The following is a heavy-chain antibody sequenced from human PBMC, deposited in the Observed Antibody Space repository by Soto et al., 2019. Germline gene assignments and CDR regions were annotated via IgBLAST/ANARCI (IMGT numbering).Heavy chain of an antibody. V-gene: IGHV1-18*01. CDR1: GYDFTSYG. Sequence: QGQLLQSGDEVKKPGASVRVSCRASGYDFTSYGISWVRQAPGQGLEWVSWSSAYNGKRDTAQKFQGRVTMTLDTSTDTAHMELGDLTSDDTAVYYCARGRIVASIHDAFEIWGQGTMVAVSS. D-gene: IGHD2-21*01. CDR2: SSAYNGKR. CDR3: ARGRIVASIHDAFEI. J-gene: IGHJ3*02.